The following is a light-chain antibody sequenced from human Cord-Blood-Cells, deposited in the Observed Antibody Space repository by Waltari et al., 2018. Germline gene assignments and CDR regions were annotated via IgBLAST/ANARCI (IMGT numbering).Light chain of an antibody. V-gene: IGKV1-8*01. J-gene: IGKJ3*01. CDR2: AAS. Sequence: AIRMTQSPSSFSASTGDRVPIPCRASQGISSYLAWYQQKPGKAPKLLIYAASTLQSGVPSRFSGSGSGTDFTLTISCLQSEDFATYYCQQYYSYPPFTFGPGTKVDIK. CDR1: QGISSY. CDR3: QQYYSYPPFT.